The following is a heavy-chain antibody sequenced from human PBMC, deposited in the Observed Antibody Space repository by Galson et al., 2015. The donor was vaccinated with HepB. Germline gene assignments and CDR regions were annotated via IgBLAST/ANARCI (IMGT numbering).Heavy chain of an antibody. CDR2: ITSSSTYT. V-gene: IGHV3-11*06. J-gene: IGHJ4*02. D-gene: IGHD6-19*01. CDR1: GFTFSDYY. CDR3: ARHDALSSGCFDF. Sequence: SLRLSCAASGFTFSDYYMSWIRQAPGQGLEWVSYITSSSTYTNYVDSVKGRFTISRDNAKNSLYLQMNSLRAEDTAVYYCARHDALSSGCFDFWGQGTLATVSS.